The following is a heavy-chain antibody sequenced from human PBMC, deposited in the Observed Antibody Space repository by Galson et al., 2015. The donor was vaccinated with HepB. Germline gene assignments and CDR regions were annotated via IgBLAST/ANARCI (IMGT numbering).Heavy chain of an antibody. J-gene: IGHJ4*02. Sequence: ETLSLTCTVSGDSISSYYWSWIRQPAGKGLEWIGRIYSSGSINYNPSLKSRVTMSVDTSRNQFSLKLSSVTAADTAIYYCARDKWSAFDYWGQGILVTVSS. V-gene: IGHV4-4*07. CDR2: IYSSGSI. CDR3: ARDKWSAFDY. D-gene: IGHD2-8*01. CDR1: GDSISSYY.